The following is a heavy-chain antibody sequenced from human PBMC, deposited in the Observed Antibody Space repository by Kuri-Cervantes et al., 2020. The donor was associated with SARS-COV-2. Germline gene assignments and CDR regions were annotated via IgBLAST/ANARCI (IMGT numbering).Heavy chain of an antibody. D-gene: IGHD5-18*01. CDR1: GFTFDDYS. Sequence: GGSLRLSCAASGFTFDDYSMNWVRQAPGKGLEWVSSISSSSSYIYYADSVKGRFTISRDNAKNSLYLQMNSLRAEDTAVYYCARQRDTAMDTASPFDYWGQGTLVTVSS. CDR3: ARQRDTAMDTASPFDY. J-gene: IGHJ4*02. V-gene: IGHV3-21*01. CDR2: ISSSSSYI.